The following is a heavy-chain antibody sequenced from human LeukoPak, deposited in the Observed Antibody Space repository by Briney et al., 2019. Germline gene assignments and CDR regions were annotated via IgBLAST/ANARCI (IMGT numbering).Heavy chain of an antibody. Sequence: SETLSLTCTVSGGSISSYYWSWIRQPPGKGLEWIGCIYYSGSTNYNPSLKSRVTISVDTSKNQLSLKLSSVTAADTAVFYCARIDYGSTGGAFDMWGQGTMVTVSS. CDR3: ARIDYGSTGGAFDM. CDR2: IYYSGST. CDR1: GGSISSYY. J-gene: IGHJ3*02. D-gene: IGHD4-23*01. V-gene: IGHV4-59*01.